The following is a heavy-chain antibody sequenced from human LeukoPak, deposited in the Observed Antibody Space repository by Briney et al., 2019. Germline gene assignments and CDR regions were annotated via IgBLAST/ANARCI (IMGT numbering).Heavy chain of an antibody. CDR2: ISGSSGTT. CDR1: GFTFSTYA. V-gene: IGHV3-23*01. J-gene: IGHJ4*02. CDR3: AKDGYSSGWYKDFDY. Sequence: PGGSLRLSCAASGFTFSTYAMSWVRQAPGKGLEWVSTISGSSGTTYYADPVKGRFTISRDNSKNTLYLQMNSLRAEDTAVYYCAKDGYSSGWYKDFDYWGQGTLVTVSS. D-gene: IGHD6-19*01.